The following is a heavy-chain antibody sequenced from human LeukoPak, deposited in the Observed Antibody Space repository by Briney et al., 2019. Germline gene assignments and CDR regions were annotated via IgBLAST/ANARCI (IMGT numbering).Heavy chain of an antibody. CDR2: INHSGST. J-gene: IGHJ4*02. V-gene: IGHV4-34*01. CDR1: GGSFSGYY. D-gene: IGHD6-19*01. CDR3: VKSGGYGLIDY. Sequence: PSETLSLTCAAYGGSFSGYYWSWIRQPPGKGLEWIGEINHSGSTNYNPSLKSRVTISIDMSKNQFSLRLSSVTAADTAMYYCVKSGGYGLIDYWGQGTLVTVSS.